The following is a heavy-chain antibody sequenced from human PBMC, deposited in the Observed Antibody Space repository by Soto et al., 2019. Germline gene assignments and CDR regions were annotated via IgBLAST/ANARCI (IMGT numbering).Heavy chain of an antibody. V-gene: IGHV3-15*07. CDR3: AYDRDTSGRNVDF. J-gene: IGHJ4*02. Sequence: EVQLVESGGGLVKPGGSLRLSCAASGFTFSSAWMKWVRQAPGKGLEWVGRIKSEGNGGTTDHAAAVKGRFTISRDDSKNMLLLQMYTLITEDSAMYYCAYDRDTSGRNVDFWGQGTLVTVSS. CDR2: IKSEGNGGTT. D-gene: IGHD3-22*01. CDR1: GFTFSSAW.